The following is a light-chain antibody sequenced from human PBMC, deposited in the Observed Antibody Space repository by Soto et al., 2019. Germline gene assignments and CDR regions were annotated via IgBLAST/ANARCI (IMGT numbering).Light chain of an antibody. J-gene: IGKJ2*01. CDR3: QQSYSASSYT. Sequence: EIVLTQSPATLSLSPGERATLSCRASQSVSSYLAWYQQKPGQAPRLLIYDASNRATGIPARFSGSGSGTDFTLTVSSLEPEDFATYYCQQSYSASSYTFGQGTKLDIK. V-gene: IGKV3-11*01. CDR1: QSVSSY. CDR2: DAS.